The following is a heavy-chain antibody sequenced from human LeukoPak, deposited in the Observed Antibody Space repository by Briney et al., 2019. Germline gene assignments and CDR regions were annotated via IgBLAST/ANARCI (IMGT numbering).Heavy chain of an antibody. Sequence: ASVKVSCKASGYTFTGYYIHWMRQAPGQGLEWMGWINPNSGGTNDARKFQGRVTMTTDTSISTAYMELSRLRSDDTALYYCARGGWSGYSYGSEPEKYFDYWGQGTLVTVSS. CDR1: GYTFTGYY. V-gene: IGHV1-2*02. CDR2: INPNSGGT. D-gene: IGHD5-18*01. CDR3: ARGGWSGYSYGSEPEKYFDY. J-gene: IGHJ4*02.